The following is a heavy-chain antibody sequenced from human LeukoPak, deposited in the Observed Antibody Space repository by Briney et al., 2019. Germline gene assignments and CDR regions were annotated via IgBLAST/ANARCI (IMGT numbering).Heavy chain of an antibody. D-gene: IGHD3-16*01. V-gene: IGHV3-53*01. CDR2: IYTDGTT. Sequence: GGSLRLSCAASGFTINDNYMTWVRQALGKGLDWVSFIYTDGTTVYADSVKGRFTLSRDDSKNIHFLQINSLRAEDTAVYYCARATQLWESKHFYYYYYLDVWGKGTTVTVSS. CDR1: GFTINDNY. CDR3: ARATQLWESKHFYYYYYLDV. J-gene: IGHJ6*03.